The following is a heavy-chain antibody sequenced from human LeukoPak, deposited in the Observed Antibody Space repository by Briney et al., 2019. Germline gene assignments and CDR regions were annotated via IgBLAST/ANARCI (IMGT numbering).Heavy chain of an antibody. CDR3: ARAERGYSYGYYFDY. Sequence: GGSLRLSCAASGFTSSSYSMNWVRQAPGKGLEWVSSISSSSSYIYYADSVKGRFTISRDNAKNPLYLQMNSLRAEDTAVYYCARAERGYSYGYYFDYWGQGTLVTVSS. CDR2: ISSSSSYI. CDR1: GFTSSSYS. J-gene: IGHJ4*02. V-gene: IGHV3-21*01. D-gene: IGHD5-18*01.